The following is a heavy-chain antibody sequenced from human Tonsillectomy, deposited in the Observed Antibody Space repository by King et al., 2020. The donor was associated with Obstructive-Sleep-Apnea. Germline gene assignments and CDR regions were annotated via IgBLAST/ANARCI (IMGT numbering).Heavy chain of an antibody. J-gene: IGHJ4*02. CDR1: GCTFRGSA. V-gene: IGHV3-73*01. CDR2: IRSKPNNYTT. CDR3: TTNDYGAHFDS. Sequence: VQLVESGGDLVQPGGSLKLSCAASGCTFRGSAMHWVRQASGKGLEWVGRIRSKPNNYTTAYAASVKGRFTISRDDSKNTAYLQMNSLKTEDTAVYYCTTNDYGAHFDSWGQGTLVTVSS. D-gene: IGHD4-17*01.